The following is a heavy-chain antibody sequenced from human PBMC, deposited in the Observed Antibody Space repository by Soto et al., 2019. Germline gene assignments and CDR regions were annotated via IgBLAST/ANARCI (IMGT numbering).Heavy chain of an antibody. J-gene: IGHJ3*02. CDR1: GFTFSSYG. V-gene: IGHV3-23*01. Sequence: EAQLLASGGGLVQPGGSLRLSCVASGFTFSSYGMSWVRQAPGKGLERGSSISGSGDTTYYGESVQGWFTISRDNSKDTVYVHTNSLRAEDTAVYYCARDPVRGLGIAFDIWGHGTMLTVSS. CDR2: ISGSGDTT. D-gene: IGHD4-17*01. CDR3: ARDPVRGLGIAFDI.